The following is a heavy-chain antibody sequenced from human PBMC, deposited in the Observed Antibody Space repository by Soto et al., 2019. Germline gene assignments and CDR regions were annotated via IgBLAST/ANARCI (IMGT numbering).Heavy chain of an antibody. D-gene: IGHD3-22*01. J-gene: IGHJ5*02. CDR2: IIPIFGTA. Sequence: SVKVSCKASGGTFSSYAISWVRQAPGQGLEWMGGIIPIFGTANYAQKFQGRVTITADKSTSTAYMELSSLRSEDTAVYYCYYYDSSGYYGGWFDPWGQGTLVTVSS. CDR1: GGTFSSYA. CDR3: YYYDSSGYYGGWFDP. V-gene: IGHV1-69*06.